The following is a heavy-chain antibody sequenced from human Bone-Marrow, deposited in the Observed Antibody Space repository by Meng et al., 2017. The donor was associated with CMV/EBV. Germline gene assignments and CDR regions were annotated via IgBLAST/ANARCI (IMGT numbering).Heavy chain of an antibody. CDR1: GFTFSSYS. J-gene: IGHJ4*02. CDR3: AKDMSRVVVPAAIDF. Sequence: GESLKISCAASGFTFSSYSMNWVRQAPGKGLEWVSYISSSSTIYYADSVKGRFTISRDNAKNSLYLQMNSLRAEDMALYYCAKDMSRVVVPAAIDFWGQGTLVTVSS. CDR2: ISSSSTI. D-gene: IGHD2-2*01. V-gene: IGHV3-48*04.